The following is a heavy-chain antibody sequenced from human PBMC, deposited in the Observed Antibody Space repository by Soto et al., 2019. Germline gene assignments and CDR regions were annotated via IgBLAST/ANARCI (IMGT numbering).Heavy chain of an antibody. J-gene: IGHJ6*02. Sequence: QVQLVQSGAEVKKPGSSVKVSCKASGGTFSSYTISWVRQAPGQGLEWMGRIIPILGIANYAQKFQGRVTIPADNSTSTADLQLSSLRSEDTAVYYCARDVTPPTVTTGAYYYYGMDVWGQGPTVTVSS. CDR1: GGTFSSYT. CDR2: IIPILGIA. V-gene: IGHV1-69*08. CDR3: ARDVTPPTVTTGAYYYYGMDV. D-gene: IGHD4-17*01.